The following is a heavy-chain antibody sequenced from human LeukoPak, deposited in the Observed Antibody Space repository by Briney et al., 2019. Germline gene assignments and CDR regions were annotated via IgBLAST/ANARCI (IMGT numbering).Heavy chain of an antibody. D-gene: IGHD2-8*01. CDR3: ARRQSYVMDY. Sequence: GGSLRLSCAASGFTFSSYSMNWVRQAPGKGLEWVSYISSSSSTIYYADSVKGRFTISRDNAKNSLYLQMNSLRAEDTAVYYCARRQSYVMDYWGQGTLVTVSS. CDR1: GFTFSSYS. J-gene: IGHJ4*02. CDR2: ISSSSSTI. V-gene: IGHV3-48*01.